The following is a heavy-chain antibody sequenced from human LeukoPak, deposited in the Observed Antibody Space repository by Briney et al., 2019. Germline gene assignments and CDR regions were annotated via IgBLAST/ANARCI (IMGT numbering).Heavy chain of an antibody. CDR3: ASAPDYYDILTGYYRGYYYYGMDV. Sequence: ASVKVSCKASGGTFSSYAISWVRQAPGQGLEWMGGIIPIFGTANYAQKFQGGVTITADESTSTAYMELSSLRSEDTAVYYCASAPDYYDILTGYYRGYYYYGMDVWGQGTTVTVSS. CDR1: GGTFSSYA. D-gene: IGHD3-9*01. CDR2: IIPIFGTA. J-gene: IGHJ6*02. V-gene: IGHV1-69*13.